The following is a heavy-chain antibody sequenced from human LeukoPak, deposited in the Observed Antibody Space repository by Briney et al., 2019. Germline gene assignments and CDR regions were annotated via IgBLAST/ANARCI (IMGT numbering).Heavy chain of an antibody. V-gene: IGHV3-30*18. J-gene: IGHJ4*02. Sequence: PGGSLRLSSSAAGFSLRNHGMHWGRQAPGRGLEWMAFISYEGSNQYYAESVKGRFSISRDNSKNTMYLQMNSLKTEDTGVYHCAKDVRFLEWSLDSWGQGTQVIVSS. D-gene: IGHD3-3*01. CDR1: GFSLRNHG. CDR2: ISYEGSNQ. CDR3: AKDVRFLEWSLDS.